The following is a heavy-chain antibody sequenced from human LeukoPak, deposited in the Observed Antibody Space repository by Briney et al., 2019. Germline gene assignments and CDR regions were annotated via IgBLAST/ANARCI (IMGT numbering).Heavy chain of an antibody. D-gene: IGHD4-17*01. Sequence: PGGSLRLSCAASGFTFTGYWMTWVRQAPGKGLEWVANINQDGSEEYYVDSVKGRFTISRDNAKNSLYLQMNSLRAEDTAVYYCARGAYGDYGVWGQGTLVTVSS. CDR3: ARGAYGDYGV. V-gene: IGHV3-7*01. CDR2: INQDGSEE. J-gene: IGHJ4*02. CDR1: GFTFTGYW.